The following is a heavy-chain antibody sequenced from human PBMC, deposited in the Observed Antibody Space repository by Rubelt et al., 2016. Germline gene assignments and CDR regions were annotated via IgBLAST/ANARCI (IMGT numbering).Heavy chain of an antibody. CDR2: ISAYNGNT. J-gene: IGHJ5*02. Sequence: QVQLVQSGAEVKKPGASVKVSCKASGYTFTSYGISWVRQAPGQGLEWMGWISAYNGNTNYAQKLQGMVTMTTDTSTSTAYMELSSLGSEDTAVYYCATGGDFGVVIPNWFDPWGQGTLVTVSS. D-gene: IGHD3-3*01. CDR1: GYTFTSYG. CDR3: ATGGDFGVVIPNWFDP. V-gene: IGHV1-18*01.